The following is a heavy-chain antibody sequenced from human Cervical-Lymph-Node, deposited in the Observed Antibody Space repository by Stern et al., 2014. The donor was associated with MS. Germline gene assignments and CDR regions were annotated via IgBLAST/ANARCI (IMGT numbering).Heavy chain of an antibody. V-gene: IGHV3-9*01. CDR3: AKADDYAAGIDA. CDR2: LGWNSEGR. J-gene: IGHJ5*02. D-gene: IGHD3-16*01. Sequence: EVQLLESGGGMVQPGRSLRLSCEASGFKFDAFAMHWVRQAPGKGLEWVSGLGWNSEGRGYADSVQGRFTISRDNAKSSLYLQMNSLTAEDTALYYCAKADDYAAGIDAWGQGTLVVVSS. CDR1: GFKFDAFA.